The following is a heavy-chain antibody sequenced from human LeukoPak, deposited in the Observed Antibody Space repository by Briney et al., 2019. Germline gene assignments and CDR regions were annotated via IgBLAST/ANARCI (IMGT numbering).Heavy chain of an antibody. CDR3: ARAELGGYNY. J-gene: IGHJ4*02. CDR2: ISSSSSYI. V-gene: IGHV3-21*01. Sequence: GGSLRLSCAASGFTFSSYSMNWVRQAPGKGLEWVSSISSSSSYIYYADSVKGRFTISRDNAKNTLYLQMNSLRAEDTAVYYCARAELGGYNYWGQGTLVTVSS. D-gene: IGHD3-10*01. CDR1: GFTFSSYS.